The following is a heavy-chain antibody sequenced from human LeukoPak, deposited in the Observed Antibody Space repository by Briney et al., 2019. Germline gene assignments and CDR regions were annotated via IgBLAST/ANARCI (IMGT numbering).Heavy chain of an antibody. J-gene: IGHJ4*02. CDR3: AKPYCSSTSCYIPNYFDY. D-gene: IGHD2-2*02. CDR2: ISYDGSNK. V-gene: IGHV3-30*18. Sequence: PGRSLRLSCAASGFTFSNYAMHWVRQAPGKGLEWVAVISYDGSNKYYADSVKGRFTISRDNSKNTLYLQMNSLRAEDTAVYYCAKPYCSSTSCYIPNYFDYWGQGTLVTVSS. CDR1: GFTFSNYA.